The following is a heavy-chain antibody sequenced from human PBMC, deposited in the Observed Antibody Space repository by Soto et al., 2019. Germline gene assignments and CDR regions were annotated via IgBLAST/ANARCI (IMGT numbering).Heavy chain of an antibody. CDR2: ISSSSSYI. J-gene: IGHJ1*01. Sequence: EVQLVESGGGLVKPGGSLRLSCAASGFTFSSYSMNWVRQAPGKGLEWVSSISSSSSYIYYADSVKGRFTISRDNAKNSLYLQMNSLRAEDTAVYYCARGYGDYGPLEYFQHWGQGTLVTVSS. V-gene: IGHV3-21*06. D-gene: IGHD4-17*01. CDR1: GFTFSSYS. CDR3: ARGYGDYGPLEYFQH.